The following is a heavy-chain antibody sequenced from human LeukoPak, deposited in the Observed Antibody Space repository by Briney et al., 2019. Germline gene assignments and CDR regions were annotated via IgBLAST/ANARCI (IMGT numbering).Heavy chain of an antibody. J-gene: IGHJ4*01. Sequence: GGSLRLSCAASGFTFDDYAMHWVRQAPGKGLEWVSGISWNSGSIGYADSVKGRFTISRDNAKNSLYLQMNSLRAEDTALYYCAKDPQDGYNWGGYYFDYWGQGTLVTASS. D-gene: IGHD5-24*01. CDR2: ISWNSGSI. CDR3: AKDPQDGYNWGGYYFDY. V-gene: IGHV3-9*01. CDR1: GFTFDDYA.